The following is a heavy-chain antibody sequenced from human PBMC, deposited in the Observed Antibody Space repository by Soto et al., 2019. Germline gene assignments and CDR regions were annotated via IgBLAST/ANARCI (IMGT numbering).Heavy chain of an antibody. CDR2: IYWDEDK. J-gene: IGHJ6*02. CDR1: GFSFSSIGEG. D-gene: IGHD2-21*02. V-gene: IGHV2-5*02. CDR3: VQSRCGGDCLQSYSSHSYYGLDV. Sequence: QITLKESGPTLVKPTQTLTLTCTFPGFSFSSIGEGVGWIRQPPGKALEWLALIYWDEDKRYSPSLKSRLTITKDTSKNQVVLTMTNMDPVDTATYYCVQSRCGGDCLQSYSSHSYYGLDVWGQGTTVTVSS.